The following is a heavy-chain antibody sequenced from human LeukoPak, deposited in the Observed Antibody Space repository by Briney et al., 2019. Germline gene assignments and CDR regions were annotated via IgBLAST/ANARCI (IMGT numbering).Heavy chain of an antibody. CDR2: INPNSGGT. V-gene: IGHV1-2*06. D-gene: IGHD6-25*01. Sequence: GASVKVSCKASGYPFTNYYMHWVRQAPGQGLEWMGRINPNSGGTNYAQKFQGRVTMTRDTSSSTAYMDLSRLRSDDTAVYYCARDGSSSGGMDVWGKGTTVTVSP. CDR3: ARDGSSSGGMDV. J-gene: IGHJ6*04. CDR1: GYPFTNYY.